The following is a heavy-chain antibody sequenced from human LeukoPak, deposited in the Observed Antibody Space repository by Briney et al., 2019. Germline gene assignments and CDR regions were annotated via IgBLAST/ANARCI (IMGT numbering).Heavy chain of an antibody. D-gene: IGHD3-22*01. Sequence: GGSLRLSCAASGFTFSSYTIHWVRQAPGKGLDWVAVVLYDGDTKYYADSVKGRFTISRDKSKNTVYLQMNSLRAEDTAVYYCATFPYYFDSSGSYYFDFWGQGTLVTVSS. CDR1: GFTFSSYT. V-gene: IGHV3-30*04. J-gene: IGHJ4*02. CDR2: VLYDGDTK. CDR3: ATFPYYFDSSGSYYFDF.